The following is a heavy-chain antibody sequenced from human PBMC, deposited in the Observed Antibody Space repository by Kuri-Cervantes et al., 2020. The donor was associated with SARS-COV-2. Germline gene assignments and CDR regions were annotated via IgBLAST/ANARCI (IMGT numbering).Heavy chain of an antibody. D-gene: IGHD3-10*01. CDR2: ISGSGGST. Sequence: GESLKISCAASGFTFSSYAMSWVRQAPGKGLEWVSAISGSGGSTYYADSVKGRFTISRDNSKNTLYLQMNILRAEDTAVYYCARDYGSGPSGAYYYYGMDVWGQGTTVTVSS. V-gene: IGHV3-23*01. CDR1: GFTFSSYA. CDR3: ARDYGSGPSGAYYYYGMDV. J-gene: IGHJ6*02.